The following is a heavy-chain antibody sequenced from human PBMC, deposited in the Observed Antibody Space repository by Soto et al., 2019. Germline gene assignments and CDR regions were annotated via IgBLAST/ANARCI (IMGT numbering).Heavy chain of an antibody. V-gene: IGHV1-8*01. CDR2: INPNSGNI. Sequence: ASVKVSCKASGNTFTSYDINWVRQATGHGLEWMGWINPNSGNIGYAQEFQGRVTMTRDTAIRTAYMEVSRLRSDDTAVYYCARGRASGSYYLLDYWGQGTLVTSPQ. D-gene: IGHD3-10*01. CDR3: ARGRASGSYYLLDY. CDR1: GNTFTSYD. J-gene: IGHJ4*02.